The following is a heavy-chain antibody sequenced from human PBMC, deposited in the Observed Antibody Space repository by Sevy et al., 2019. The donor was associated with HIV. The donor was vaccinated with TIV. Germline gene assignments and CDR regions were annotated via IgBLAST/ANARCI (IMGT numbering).Heavy chain of an antibody. CDR1: GGSISSYY. D-gene: IGHD3-3*01. Sequence: SETLSLTCTVSGGSISSYYWSWIRQPPGKGLEWIGYIYYSGSTNYNPSLKSRVTISVDTSKNQFSLKLSSVTAADTAGYYCARDLGRESYDFWSGYFQGWFDPWGQGTLVTVSS. CDR2: IYYSGST. CDR3: ARDLGRESYDFWSGYFQGWFDP. J-gene: IGHJ5*02. V-gene: IGHV4-59*01.